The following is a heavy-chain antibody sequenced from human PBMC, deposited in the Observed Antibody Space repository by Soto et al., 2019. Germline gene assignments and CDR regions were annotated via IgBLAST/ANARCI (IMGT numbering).Heavy chain of an antibody. Sequence: EVQLVQSGAEVKKPGESLQISCKGSGYSFTSYWIGWVRQMPGKGLEWMGIIYPGDSDTRYSPSFQGQVTISADKSISTAYLQWSSLKASDTAMYYCAGPYYDILTGYYGLGYWGQGTLVTVSS. J-gene: IGHJ4*02. CDR1: GYSFTSYW. CDR3: AGPYYDILTGYYGLGY. CDR2: IYPGDSDT. D-gene: IGHD3-9*01. V-gene: IGHV5-51*01.